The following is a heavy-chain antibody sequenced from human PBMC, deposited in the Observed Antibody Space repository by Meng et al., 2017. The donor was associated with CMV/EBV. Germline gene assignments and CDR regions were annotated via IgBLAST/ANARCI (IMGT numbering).Heavy chain of an antibody. CDR1: GFNFSSYW. J-gene: IGHJ4*02. CDR2: INRDGSSK. V-gene: IGHV3-74*01. Sequence: AASGFNFSSYWIHWVRQAPGKGLVWVSRINRDGSSKSHADSVKGRFTISRDNAKNTLYLQMNSLRAEDTAVYYCARDYSSGYYSDYWGQGTLVTVSS. D-gene: IGHD3-22*01. CDR3: ARDYSSGYYSDY.